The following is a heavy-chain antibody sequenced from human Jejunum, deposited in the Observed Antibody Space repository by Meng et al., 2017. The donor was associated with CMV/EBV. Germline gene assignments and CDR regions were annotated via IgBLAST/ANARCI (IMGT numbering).Heavy chain of an antibody. CDR3: ARTVGYNYGLGS. J-gene: IGHJ5*02. CDR2: IYAGGTT. Sequence: LQLVGSGGGLVKPGGSLRLSCATSGFIFSDYYMTWIRQAPGKGLEWVSHIYAGGTTYYADSVRGRFTISRDNSKNTVSLQMNSLRADDTAVYYCARTVGYNYGLGSWGQGTLVTVSS. CDR1: GFIFSDYY. D-gene: IGHD5-18*01. V-gene: IGHV3-66*01.